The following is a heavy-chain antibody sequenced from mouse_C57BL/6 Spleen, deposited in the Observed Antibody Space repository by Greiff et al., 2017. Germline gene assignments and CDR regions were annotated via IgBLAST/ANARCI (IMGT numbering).Heavy chain of an antibody. CDR2: IYPGSGST. Sequence: QVQLQQPGAELVKPGASVKMSCKASGYTFTSYWITWVKPRPGQGLEWIGDIYPGSGSTNYNEKFKSKATLTVDTSSSTAYMQLSSLTSEDSAVYYCAREGFITTVVEDYWGQGTTLTVSS. CDR1: GYTFTSYW. CDR3: AREGFITTVVEDY. D-gene: IGHD1-1*01. J-gene: IGHJ2*01. V-gene: IGHV1-55*01.